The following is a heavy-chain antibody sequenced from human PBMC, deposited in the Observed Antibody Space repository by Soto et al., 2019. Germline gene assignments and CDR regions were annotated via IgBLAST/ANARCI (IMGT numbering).Heavy chain of an antibody. CDR1: GGSISSSSYY. Sequence: SETLSLTCTVSGGSISSSSYYWGWIRQPPGKGLEWIGSIYYSGSTYYNPSLKSRVTISVDTSKNQFSLKLSSVTAADTAVYYCARHSYYYDSSGYFIDYWGQGTLVT. CDR2: IYYSGST. D-gene: IGHD3-22*01. V-gene: IGHV4-39*01. J-gene: IGHJ4*02. CDR3: ARHSYYYDSSGYFIDY.